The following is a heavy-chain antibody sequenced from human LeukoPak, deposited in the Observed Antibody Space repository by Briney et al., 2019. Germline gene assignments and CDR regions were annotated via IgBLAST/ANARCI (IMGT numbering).Heavy chain of an antibody. J-gene: IGHJ4*02. CDR2: IKQDGSEK. V-gene: IGHV3-7*01. Sequence: GGSLRLSCAASGFTFSSYWMSWVRQAPGKGLEWVANIKQDGSEKYYVDSVKGRFTISRDNAKNSLYLQMNSLRAEDTAVYYCARDSYGGNSRQLDYWGQGTLVTVSS. CDR1: GFTFSSYW. D-gene: IGHD4-23*01. CDR3: ARDSYGGNSRQLDY.